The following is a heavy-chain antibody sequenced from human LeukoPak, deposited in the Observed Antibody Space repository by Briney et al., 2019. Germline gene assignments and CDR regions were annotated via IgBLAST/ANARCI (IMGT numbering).Heavy chain of an antibody. CDR2: INQDGSEK. D-gene: IGHD5-12*01. V-gene: IGHV3-7*03. CDR1: EFTFSSHW. Sequence: GGSLRLPCAASEFTFSSHWMSWVRQAPGKGLEWVANINQDGSEKYYVDSVKGRFTISRDNAKNSLYLQMNSLRAEDAAVYYCARVRIVAGIDCWGQGTLVTVSS. CDR3: ARVRIVAGIDC. J-gene: IGHJ4*02.